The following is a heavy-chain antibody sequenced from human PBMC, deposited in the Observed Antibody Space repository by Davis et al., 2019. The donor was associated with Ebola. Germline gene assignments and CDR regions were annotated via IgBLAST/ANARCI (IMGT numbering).Heavy chain of an antibody. Sequence: GESLKISCAASGFTFSSFAMSWVRQAPGKGLEWVSTISGTSTYTYYADSVKGRFTISRDNSKNTLYLQVNSLRAEDTALYYCARLACTSSSCYTGNYYYYYGVDVWAKGPRSPSP. CDR3: ARLACTSSSCYTGNYYYYYGVDV. CDR1: GFTFSSFA. D-gene: IGHD2-2*02. V-gene: IGHV3-23*01. J-gene: IGHJ6*02. CDR2: ISGTSTYT.